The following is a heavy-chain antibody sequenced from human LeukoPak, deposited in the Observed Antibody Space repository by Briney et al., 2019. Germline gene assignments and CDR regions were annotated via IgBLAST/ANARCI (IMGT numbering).Heavy chain of an antibody. CDR2: INPIFGTA. D-gene: IGHD6-13*01. J-gene: IGHJ3*02. V-gene: IGHV1-69*13. Sequence: GASVKVSCKASGGTFSSYAISWVRQAPGQGLEWMGGINPIFGTANYAQKFQGRVTITADESTSTAYMELSSLRSEDTAVYYCARNRVAAVGAFDIWGQGTMVTVSS. CDR3: ARNRVAAVGAFDI. CDR1: GGTFSSYA.